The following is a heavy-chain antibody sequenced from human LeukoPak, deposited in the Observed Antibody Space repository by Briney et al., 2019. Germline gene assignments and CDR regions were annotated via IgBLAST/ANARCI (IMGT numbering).Heavy chain of an antibody. CDR1: GGSFSGYY. CDR3: AAGLLEWLSQAFDI. J-gene: IGHJ3*02. CDR2: INHSGST. Sequence: SETLSLTCAVYGGSFSGYYWSWIRQPPGKGLEWIGEINHSGSTNYNPSLKSRVTISVDTSKNQFSLKLSSVTAADMAVYYCAAGLLEWLSQAFDIWGQGTMVTVSS. D-gene: IGHD3-3*01. V-gene: IGHV4-34*01.